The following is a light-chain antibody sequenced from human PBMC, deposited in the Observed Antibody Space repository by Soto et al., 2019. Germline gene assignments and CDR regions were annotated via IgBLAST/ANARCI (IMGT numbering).Light chain of an antibody. CDR2: LAS. Sequence: DIVMTQSPLSLPVSPGEPASISCRSSQSLLHSNGYSYLDWYLQKPGQSPQLLIYLASKRASGVPDRFSVSGSGTDFTLKISSVEAQDVGVYYCMQSLQTPPFTFGPGTKVDIK. V-gene: IGKV2-28*01. CDR1: QSLLHSNGYSY. CDR3: MQSLQTPPFT. J-gene: IGKJ3*01.